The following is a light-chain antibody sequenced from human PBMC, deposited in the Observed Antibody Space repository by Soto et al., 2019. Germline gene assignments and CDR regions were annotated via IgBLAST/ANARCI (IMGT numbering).Light chain of an antibody. Sequence: QSVLTQQPSVSGAPGQRVTISCTGRSSNIGAGYDVHWYQQLPGTAPKLLIYGNSNRPSGVPDRFSGSKSGTSASLAIAGLQAEDEADYYCQSYDSSLSGYVFGTGTKVTV. V-gene: IGLV1-40*01. CDR3: QSYDSSLSGYV. CDR2: GNS. J-gene: IGLJ1*01. CDR1: SSNIGAGYD.